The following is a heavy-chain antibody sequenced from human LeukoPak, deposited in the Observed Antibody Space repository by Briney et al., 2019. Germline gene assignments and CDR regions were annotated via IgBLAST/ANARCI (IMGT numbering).Heavy chain of an antibody. CDR3: AKDTLDSSGFFDY. Sequence: GGSLRLSCAASGFTFRSYGMHWVRQAPGKGLEWVAYIRYDGSNKDYADSVKGRFTISRDNSKNTLYLQMNSLRAEDTAVYYSAKDTLDSSGFFDYWGQGTLVTVSS. CDR2: IRYDGSNK. J-gene: IGHJ4*02. CDR1: GFTFRSYG. D-gene: IGHD3-22*01. V-gene: IGHV3-30*02.